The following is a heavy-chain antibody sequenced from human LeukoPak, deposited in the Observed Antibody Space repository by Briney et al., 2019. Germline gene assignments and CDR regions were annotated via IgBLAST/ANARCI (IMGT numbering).Heavy chain of an antibody. CDR2: ISSSTGPI. J-gene: IGHJ4*02. CDR1: GFTFSSYN. Sequence: GGSLRLSCAASGFTFSSYNMNWVRQAPGKGLEWVSYISSSTGPIYYADSVKGRFTISRDNAENSLYLQMNSLRAEDTAVYYCARRGIAVGATDFDYWGQGTLVTVSS. CDR3: ARRGIAVGATDFDY. V-gene: IGHV3-48*04. D-gene: IGHD1-26*01.